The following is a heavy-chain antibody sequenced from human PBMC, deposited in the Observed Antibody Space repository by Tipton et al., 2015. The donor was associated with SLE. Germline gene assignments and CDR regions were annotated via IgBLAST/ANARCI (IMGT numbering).Heavy chain of an antibody. CDR2: ISYGGGT. V-gene: IGHV4-59*08. CDR3: ARGMVTWRGAIVGVDV. Sequence: TLSLTCSVSGGSISSNYWIWIRQPPGKGLEWIGYISYGGGTNYNPSLKSRVTISVDTAKKQFSLKLTSVTAADTAVYYCARGMVTWRGAIVGVDVCGQGTTVNVSS. D-gene: IGHD2-21*02. J-gene: IGHJ6*02. CDR1: GGSISSNY.